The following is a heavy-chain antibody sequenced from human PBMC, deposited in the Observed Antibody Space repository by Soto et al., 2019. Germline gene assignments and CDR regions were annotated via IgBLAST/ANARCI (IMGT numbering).Heavy chain of an antibody. J-gene: IGHJ4*02. CDR1: GFTFSNYG. D-gene: IGHD2-15*01. V-gene: IGHV3-30*18. CDR2: ISFDGSHK. Sequence: QVLLVESGGGVVQPGRSLRLSCAGSGFTFSNYGLHWVRQAPGKGLDWVSFISFDGSHKYYSDYVKGRFTISRDNSNNMLYLQMDSLTTEDTAVYYCAKDGAPRYCSRSSCHPAVAYWGQGTLVTVSS. CDR3: AKDGAPRYCSRSSCHPAVAY.